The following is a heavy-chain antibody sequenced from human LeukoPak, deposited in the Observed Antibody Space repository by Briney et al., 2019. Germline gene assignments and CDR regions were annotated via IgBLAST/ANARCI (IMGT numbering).Heavy chain of an antibody. V-gene: IGHV3-30-3*01. D-gene: IGHD6-13*01. CDR1: GFTFSSYA. J-gene: IGHJ4*02. CDR3: ARGAEQLDPTFDY. Sequence: GGSLRLSCAASGFTFSSYAMHWVRQAPGKGLEWVAVISYDGSNKYYADSVKGRFTNSRDNSKNTLYLQMNSLRAEDTAVYYCARGAEQLDPTFDYWGQGTLVTVSS. CDR2: ISYDGSNK.